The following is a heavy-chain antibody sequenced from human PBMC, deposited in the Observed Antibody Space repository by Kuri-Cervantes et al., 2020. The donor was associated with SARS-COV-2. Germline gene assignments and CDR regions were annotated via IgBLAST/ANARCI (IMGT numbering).Heavy chain of an antibody. Sequence: GESLKISCAASGFTFSNYNMNWVRQAPGKGLEWVSSISSGSTYIYYADSVKGRFTISRDNAKNSLSLQLNSLRAEDTAVYYCARAKYCSSTSCPARRGMDVWGQGTTVTVSS. CDR3: ARAKYCSSTSCPARRGMDV. J-gene: IGHJ6*02. CDR1: GFTFSNYN. D-gene: IGHD2-2*01. V-gene: IGHV3-21*01. CDR2: ISSGSTYI.